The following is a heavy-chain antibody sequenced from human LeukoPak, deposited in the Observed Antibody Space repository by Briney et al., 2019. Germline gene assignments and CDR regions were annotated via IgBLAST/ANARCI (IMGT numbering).Heavy chain of an antibody. Sequence: PGGSLRLSCAASGFTFSSYAMSWVRQAPGKGLEWVSAISGSGGSTYYADSVKGRFTISRDNSKNTLYLQMNSLRAEDTAVCYCANFPYDSSGYPVLRCVDYWGQGTLVTVSS. CDR3: ANFPYDSSGYPVLRCVDY. CDR2: ISGSGGST. CDR1: GFTFSSYA. D-gene: IGHD3-22*01. V-gene: IGHV3-23*01. J-gene: IGHJ4*02.